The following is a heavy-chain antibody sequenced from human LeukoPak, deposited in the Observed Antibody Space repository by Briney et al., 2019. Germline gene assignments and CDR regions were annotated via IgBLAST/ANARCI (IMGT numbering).Heavy chain of an antibody. D-gene: IGHD4-17*01. CDR2: IIPIFGTT. J-gene: IGHJ5*02. CDR3: ARDVHGDYGSGWFDP. V-gene: IGHV1-69*05. Sequence: GASVKVSCKASGGTFSSYAISWVRQAPGEGLEWMGRIIPIFGTTNYAQKLQGRVTITKDESTRTVYLELTSLTSDDTAVYYCARDVHGDYGSGWFDPWGQGTLVSVSS. CDR1: GGTFSSYA.